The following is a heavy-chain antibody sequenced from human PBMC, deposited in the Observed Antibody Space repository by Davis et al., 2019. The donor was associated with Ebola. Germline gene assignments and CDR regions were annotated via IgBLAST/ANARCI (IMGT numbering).Heavy chain of an antibody. CDR1: GFPFSHYW. CDR3: ARGVNRACLDD. V-gene: IGHV3-74*01. CDR2: VTGDGNT. Sequence: GESLITSCVGPGFPFSHYWMHCVRQAPGRRLVRVARVTGDGNTFYADSVKDRVTISRDNAKSTLYLQMSSLRAEDTAVYYCARGVNRACLDDWGKGTLVTVSS. J-gene: IGHJ4*02. D-gene: IGHD3-10*01.